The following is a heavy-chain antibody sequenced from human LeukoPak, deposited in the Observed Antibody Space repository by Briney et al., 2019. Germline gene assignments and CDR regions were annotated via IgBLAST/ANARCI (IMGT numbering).Heavy chain of an antibody. D-gene: IGHD6-25*01. CDR2: INPNSGGT. CDR3: ARDSGNRGVFDI. Sequence: ASVKVSCKASGYTFTGYYMHWVRQAPGQGLEWMGWINPNSGGTNYAQKFQGRVTMTRDTSISTAYMELSRLRSDDTAVYYCARDSGNRGVFDIWGQGTMVTVSS. J-gene: IGHJ3*02. V-gene: IGHV1-2*02. CDR1: GYTFTGYY.